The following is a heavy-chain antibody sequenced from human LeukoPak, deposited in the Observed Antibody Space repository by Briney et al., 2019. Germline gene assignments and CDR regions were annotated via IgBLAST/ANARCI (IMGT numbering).Heavy chain of an antibody. J-gene: IGHJ4*02. CDR1: GFTFRSYW. CDR3: ARILGGSHFDY. V-gene: IGHV2-70*04. D-gene: IGHD1-26*01. CDR2: IDWDDDK. Sequence: LRLSCAASGFTFRSYWMSWVRQAPGKGLEWLARIDWDDDKFYSTSLKTRLTISKDTSKNQVVLTMTNMDPVGTATYYCARILGGSHFDYWGQGTLVTVSS.